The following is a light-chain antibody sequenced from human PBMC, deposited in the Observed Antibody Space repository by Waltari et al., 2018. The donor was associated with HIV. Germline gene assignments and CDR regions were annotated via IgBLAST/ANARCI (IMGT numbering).Light chain of an antibody. Sequence: VFTHCPRTLPLFPGERATLSCQDSQSLISDYLAWYHQNPGQAPSLLVYSASNMAAGVPDRFEGGGFGTEFTLTIARLEPEDSAVYSCQHSFGTFGQGTKVEI. V-gene: IGKV3-20*01. CDR2: SAS. J-gene: IGKJ1*01. CDR3: QHSFGT. CDR1: QSLISDY.